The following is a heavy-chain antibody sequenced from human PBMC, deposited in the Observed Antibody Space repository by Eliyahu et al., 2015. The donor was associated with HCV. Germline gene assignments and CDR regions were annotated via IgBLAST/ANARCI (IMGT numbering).Heavy chain of an antibody. J-gene: IGHJ6*02. CDR2: INHSGST. V-gene: IGHV4-34*01. Sequence: QVQLQQWGAGLLKPSETLSLTCAVYGGSFSGYYWSWIRQPPGKGLEWIGEINHSGSTNYNPSLKSRVTISVDTSKNQFSLKLSSVTAADTAVYYCARRRGYSSSWTYYYYGMDVWGQGTTVTVSS. D-gene: IGHD6-13*01. CDR1: GGSFSGYY. CDR3: ARRRGYSSSWTYYYYGMDV.